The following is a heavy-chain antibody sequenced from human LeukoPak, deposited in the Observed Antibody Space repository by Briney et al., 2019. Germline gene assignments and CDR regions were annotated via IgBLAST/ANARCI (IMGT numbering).Heavy chain of an antibody. J-gene: IGHJ4*02. CDR3: AREYRYGYLYYFDY. CDR2: IYTSGST. V-gene: IGHV4-4*07. D-gene: IGHD5-18*01. Sequence: KASETLSLTCTVSGGSISSYYWSWIRQPAGKGLEWIGRIYTSGSTNYNPSLKSRVTMSVDTSKNQFSLKLSSVTAADTAVYYCAREYRYGYLYYFDYWGQGTLVTVSS. CDR1: GGSISSYY.